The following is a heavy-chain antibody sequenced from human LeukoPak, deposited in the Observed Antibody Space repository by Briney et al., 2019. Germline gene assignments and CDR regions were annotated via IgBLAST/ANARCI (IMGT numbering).Heavy chain of an antibody. V-gene: IGHV1-24*01. Sequence: ASVKVSCEVSGYTLTELSMHWVRQAPGKGLEWMGGFEPEVGETIYAQKFQGRVTMTEDTSTDTAYMELSSLRSEDTAVYYCATSGAMVRGALDYWGQGTLVTVSS. CDR1: GYTLTELS. J-gene: IGHJ4*02. CDR3: ATSGAMVRGALDY. D-gene: IGHD3-10*01. CDR2: FEPEVGET.